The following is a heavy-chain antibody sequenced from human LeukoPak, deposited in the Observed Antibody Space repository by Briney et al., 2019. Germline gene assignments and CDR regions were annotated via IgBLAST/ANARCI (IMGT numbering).Heavy chain of an antibody. V-gene: IGHV3-48*03. Sequence: HPGGSLRLSCAASGFTFSSYEMNWVRQAPGKGLEWVSYISSSGSTIYYADSVKGRFTISRDNAKNSLYLQMNSLRAEDTAAYYCAREPNPLYYYGMDVWGQGTTVTVSS. CDR2: ISSSGSTI. CDR3: AREPNPLYYYGMDV. J-gene: IGHJ6*02. CDR1: GFTFSSYE.